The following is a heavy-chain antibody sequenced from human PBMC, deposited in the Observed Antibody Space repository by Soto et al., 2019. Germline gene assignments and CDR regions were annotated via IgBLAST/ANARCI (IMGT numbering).Heavy chain of an antibody. CDR2: IYYSGST. J-gene: IGHJ4*02. CDR3: ARGDLAAAGIYFDY. CDR1: GGSISSGGYY. Sequence: SETLSLTCTVSGGSISSGGYYWSWIRQHPGKGLEWIGCIYYSGSTYYNPSLKSRVTISVDTSKNQFSLKLSSVTAADTAVYYCARGDLAAAGIYFDYWGQGTLVTVSS. D-gene: IGHD6-13*01. V-gene: IGHV4-31*02.